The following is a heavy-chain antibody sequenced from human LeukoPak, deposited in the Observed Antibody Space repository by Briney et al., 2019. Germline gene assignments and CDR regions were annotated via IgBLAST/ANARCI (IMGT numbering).Heavy chain of an antibody. Sequence: TGGSLRLSCAASGLTFSSYAMSWVRQAPGKGLEWVSAISGSGGSTYYADSVKGRFTISRDNSKNTLYLQMNSLRAEDTAVYYCAKDVGSSSVFDYWGQGTLVTVSS. D-gene: IGHD6-6*01. CDR3: AKDVGSSSVFDY. CDR2: ISGSGGST. V-gene: IGHV3-23*01. CDR1: GLTFSSYA. J-gene: IGHJ4*02.